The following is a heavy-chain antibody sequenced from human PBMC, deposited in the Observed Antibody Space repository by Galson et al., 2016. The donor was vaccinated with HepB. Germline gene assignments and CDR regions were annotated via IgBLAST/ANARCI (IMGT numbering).Heavy chain of an antibody. CDR3: AGDSGDDNPFDY. Sequence: SVKVSCKASGFTFSSSTVQWLRQARGQRLEWIGWIVVGSGNTNHAQKFQDRVTITRDLSTDTAYMELSSLKSEDTAVYYCAGDSGDDNPFDYWGQGALVTVSS. CDR2: IVVGSGNT. V-gene: IGHV1-58*01. D-gene: IGHD4-17*01. CDR1: GFTFSSST. J-gene: IGHJ4*02.